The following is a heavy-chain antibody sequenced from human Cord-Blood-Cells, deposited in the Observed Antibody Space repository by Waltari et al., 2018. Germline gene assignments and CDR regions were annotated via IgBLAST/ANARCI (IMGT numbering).Heavy chain of an antibody. J-gene: IGHJ3*02. CDR2: SYYSAIT. CDR1: GGSISSSSHY. CDR3: ARHSGQWLNAFDI. V-gene: IGHV4-39*01. Sequence: QLQLQESGPGLVKPSETLSLTCTVSGGSISSSSHYWGWIRQPPGKGLEWIGSSYYSAITYLHPSLKSRVTLSLDTSKNQFSLKLSSVTAADTAVYYCARHSGQWLNAFDIWGQGTMVTVSS. D-gene: IGHD6-19*01.